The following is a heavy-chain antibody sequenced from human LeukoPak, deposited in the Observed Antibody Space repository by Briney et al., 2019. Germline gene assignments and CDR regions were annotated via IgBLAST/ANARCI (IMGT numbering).Heavy chain of an antibody. CDR2: ISGSGGNT. CDR3: ATDLGSSRPNF. CDR1: GFTFRRYD. V-gene: IGHV3-23*01. Sequence: GGSLRLSCAASGFTFRRYDMSWVRQAPGKGLEWVSAISGSGGNTYYADSVKGHFTISRDNSKNTLYLQMNSLRAEDTAVYYCATDLGSSRPNFWGQGILVTVSS. J-gene: IGHJ4*02. D-gene: IGHD6-13*01.